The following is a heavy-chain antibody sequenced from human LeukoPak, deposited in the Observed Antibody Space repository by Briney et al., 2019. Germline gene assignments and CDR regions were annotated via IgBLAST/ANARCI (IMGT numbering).Heavy chain of an antibody. CDR2: IYYSGST. D-gene: IGHD4-17*01. J-gene: IGHJ3*02. V-gene: IGHV4-61*01. CDR1: GGSISSGSYY. CDR3: AREVGYGDYKDDAFDI. Sequence: PSETLSLTCTVSGGSISSGSYYWSWIRQPPGKGLEWIGYIYYSGSTNHNPSLKSRVTISVDTSKNQFSLKLSSVTAADTAVYYCAREVGYGDYKDDAFDIWGQGTMVTVSS.